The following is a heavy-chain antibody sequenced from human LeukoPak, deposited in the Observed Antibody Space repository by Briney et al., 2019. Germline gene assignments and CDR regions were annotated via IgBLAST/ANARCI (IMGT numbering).Heavy chain of an antibody. J-gene: IGHJ4*02. CDR3: ARGFNDYYDSSGYYAGFDY. CDR1: GYTFTSYA. CDR2: INAGNGNT. V-gene: IGHV1-3*01. D-gene: IGHD3-22*01. Sequence: ASVKVSCKASGYTFTSYAMHWVRQAPGQRLEWMGWINAGNGNTKYSQKFQGRVTITRDTSASTAYMELSSLRSEDTAVYYCARGFNDYYDSSGYYAGFDYWGQGTLVTVSS.